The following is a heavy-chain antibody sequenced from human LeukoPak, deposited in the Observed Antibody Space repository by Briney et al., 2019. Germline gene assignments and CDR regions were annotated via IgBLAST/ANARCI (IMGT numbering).Heavy chain of an antibody. D-gene: IGHD6-13*01. Sequence: GGSLRLSCAASGFTFSSYAMSWVRQAPGKGLEWVSSISSSSDYIYYADSVKGRFTISRDNAKNSLYLQMNSLRAEDTAVYYCARGSAAVDYWGQGTLVTVSS. CDR1: GFTFSSYA. J-gene: IGHJ4*02. V-gene: IGHV3-21*01. CDR2: ISSSSDYI. CDR3: ARGSAAVDY.